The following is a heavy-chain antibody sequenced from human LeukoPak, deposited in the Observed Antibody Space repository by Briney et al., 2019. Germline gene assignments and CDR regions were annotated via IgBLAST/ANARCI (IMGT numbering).Heavy chain of an antibody. CDR2: INHSGST. CDR1: GGSFSGYY. V-gene: IGHV4-34*01. D-gene: IGHD2-2*01. CDR3: ARGIVVVPAASPTHFDY. Sequence: PSETLSLTCAVYGGSFSGYYWSWIRQPPGKGQEWFGEINHSGSTNYNPSLKSRVTISVDTSKNQCSLKLSSVTAADTAVYYCARGIVVVPAASPTHFDYWGQGTLVTVSS. J-gene: IGHJ4*02.